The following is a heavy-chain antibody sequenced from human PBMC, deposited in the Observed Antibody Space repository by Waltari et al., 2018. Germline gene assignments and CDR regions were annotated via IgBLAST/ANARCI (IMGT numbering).Heavy chain of an antibody. D-gene: IGHD2-2*01. J-gene: IGHJ5*02. V-gene: IGHV4-61*02. Sequence: QVQLQESGPGLVKPSQTLSLTCTVSGGSISSGSYYWSWIRQPAGKGLEWIGRIYTSGSTNYNPSLKSRVTISVDTSKNQFSLKLSSVTAADTAVYYCARASYCSSTSCYGPKYNWFDPWGQGTLVTVSS. CDR3: ARASYCSSTSCYGPKYNWFDP. CDR1: GGSISSGSYY. CDR2: IYTSGST.